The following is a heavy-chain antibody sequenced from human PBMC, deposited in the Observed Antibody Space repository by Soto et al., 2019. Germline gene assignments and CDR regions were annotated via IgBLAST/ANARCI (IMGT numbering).Heavy chain of an antibody. CDR1: GFTFSTHA. CDR3: AKAGKGETSGWLRFRVDDI. Sequence: EVQLLESGGGLVQPRGSLRLSCAASGFTFSTHAMSWVRQAPGKGLEWVSGISGSGDSTFYADSVQGRFTISRDNSKNTLYLLMNSPMAEDTAVYYCAKAGKGETSGWLRFRVDDIWGQGTLVTVSS. J-gene: IGHJ4*02. D-gene: IGHD6-19*01. CDR2: ISGSGDST. V-gene: IGHV3-23*01.